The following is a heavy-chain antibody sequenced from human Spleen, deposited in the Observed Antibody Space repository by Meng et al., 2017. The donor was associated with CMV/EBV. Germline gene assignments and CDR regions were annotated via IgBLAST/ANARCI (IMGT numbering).Heavy chain of an antibody. V-gene: IGHV4-31*03. CDR3: ANSWAYYDSSGYYFDY. CDR2: IDYSGST. CDR1: GGSLSSGGYY. Sequence: SETLSLTFTVSGGSLSSGGYYWTWIRQYPGKGLEWIGYIDYSGSTYYNPSLKSRLTISGDASKNQFSLKMSSVTAAETAVYYCANSWAYYDSSGYYFDYWGQGTLVTVSS. J-gene: IGHJ4*02. D-gene: IGHD3-22*01.